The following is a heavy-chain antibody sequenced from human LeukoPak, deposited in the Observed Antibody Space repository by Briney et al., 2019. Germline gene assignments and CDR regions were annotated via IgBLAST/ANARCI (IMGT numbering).Heavy chain of an antibody. V-gene: IGHV4-4*07. CDR2: IYTSGST. Sequence: SETLSLTCTVSDDSLSGYYCHWIRQSAGKGLEWIGRIYTSGSTNSNPSLNSRVTLSVDTSKRHFSLKLSSVTAADTAVYYCARSRRLYASGNFYNVDAFDIWRQETRVTVS. CDR1: DDSLSGYY. CDR3: ARSRRLYASGNFYNVDAFDI. J-gene: IGHJ3*02. D-gene: IGHD3-10*01.